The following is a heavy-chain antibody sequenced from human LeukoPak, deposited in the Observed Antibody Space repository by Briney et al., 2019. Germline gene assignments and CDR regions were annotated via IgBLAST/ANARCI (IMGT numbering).Heavy chain of an antibody. CDR2: IKQDGSEK. V-gene: IGHV3-7*01. J-gene: IGHJ4*02. CDR1: GFTFSSRDW. D-gene: IGHD3-22*01. Sequence: GGSLRLSCVASGFTFSSRDWMTWVRQAPGKGLEWVANIKQDGSEKYYVDSVKGRFTISRDNAKNSLYLQMNSLRAEDTAVYYCARDTDFDDSSGFDYWGQGAQVTVSS. CDR3: ARDTDFDDSSGFDY.